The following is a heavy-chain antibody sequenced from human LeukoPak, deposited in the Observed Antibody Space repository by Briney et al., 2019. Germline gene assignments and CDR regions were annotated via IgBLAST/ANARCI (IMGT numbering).Heavy chain of an antibody. CDR2: ISSSTTI. J-gene: IGHJ4*02. Sequence: PGGSLRVSCAVSGFTFRSYSMNWVRQAPGKGLEWVSYISSSTTIYYADSVKGRFTISRDNSKNTLYLQMNSLRAEDTAVYFCAGRHCSGGGCYFAGADPFDYWGQGTLVTVSS. V-gene: IGHV3-48*01. CDR3: AGRHCSGGGCYFAGADPFDY. CDR1: GFTFRSYS. D-gene: IGHD2-15*01.